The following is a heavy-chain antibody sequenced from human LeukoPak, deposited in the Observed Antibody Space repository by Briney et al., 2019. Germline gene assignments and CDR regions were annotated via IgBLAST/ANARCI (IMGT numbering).Heavy chain of an antibody. CDR3: AKDLVAGGVDY. J-gene: IGHJ4*02. CDR1: GFAFSSYA. Sequence: GGSLRLSCAASGFAFSSYAMSWVRQAPGKGLEWVSAISGSGGSTYYADSVKGRFTISRVNSKNTLYLQMNSLRAEDTAVYYCAKDLVAGGVDYWGQGTLVTVSS. V-gene: IGHV3-23*01. CDR2: ISGSGGST. D-gene: IGHD6-19*01.